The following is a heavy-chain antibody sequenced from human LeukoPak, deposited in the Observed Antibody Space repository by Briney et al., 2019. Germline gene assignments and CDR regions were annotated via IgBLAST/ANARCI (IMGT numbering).Heavy chain of an antibody. CDR2: IYSGGST. J-gene: IGHJ4*02. CDR1: GFTVGSNT. D-gene: IGHD3-22*01. CDR3: ARGGSYFDISGYYFY. V-gene: IGHV3-66*01. Sequence: GGSLRLSCAASGFTVGSNTMSWVRQAPGKGLEWVSIIYSGGSTSYADSVKGRFTISRDNSKNTLYLQMNSLRTGDTAVYYCARGGSYFDISGYYFYWGRGTLVTVSS.